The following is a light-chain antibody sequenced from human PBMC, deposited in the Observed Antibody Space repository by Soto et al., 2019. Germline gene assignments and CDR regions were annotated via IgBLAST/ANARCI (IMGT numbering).Light chain of an antibody. V-gene: IGKV3-11*01. CDR3: QQLTDWPPQWT. J-gene: IGKJ1*01. CDR1: ESVRNSY. CDR2: DAS. Sequence: ESVLTQSPGTLSLSPGERATLSCRARESVRNSYLAWYQQKPGQAPRLLIYDASSRATGIPARFSGSGSGTDFTLTISSLEPEDFAVYYCQQLTDWPPQWTFGQGTKVDIK.